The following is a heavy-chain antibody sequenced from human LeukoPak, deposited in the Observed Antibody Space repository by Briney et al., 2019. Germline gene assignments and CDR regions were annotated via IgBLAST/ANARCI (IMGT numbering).Heavy chain of an antibody. Sequence: GGSLRLSCAASGFTFSSYSMNWVRQAPGKGLEWVSSISSSSSYIYYADSVKGRFTISRDNAKSSLYLQMNSLRAEDTAVYYCASGPHYDFWSGSQDVWGQGTTVTVSS. D-gene: IGHD3-3*01. V-gene: IGHV3-21*01. CDR2: ISSSSSYI. CDR1: GFTFSSYS. CDR3: ASGPHYDFWSGSQDV. J-gene: IGHJ6*02.